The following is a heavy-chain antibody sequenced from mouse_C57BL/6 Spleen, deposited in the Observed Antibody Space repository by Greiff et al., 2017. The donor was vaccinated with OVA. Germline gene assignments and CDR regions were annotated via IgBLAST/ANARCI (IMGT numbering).Heavy chain of an antibody. Sequence: QVQLQQPGAELVKPGASVKLSCKASGYTFTSYRLHWVKQRPGQGLEWIGMIHPNSGRTNYNEKFKSKATLTVDKSSSTAYMQLSSLTSEDSAVYYCASDYVGFAYWGQGTLVTVSA. J-gene: IGHJ3*01. V-gene: IGHV1-64*01. CDR3: ASDYVGFAY. CDR2: IHPNSGRT. D-gene: IGHD2-13*01. CDR1: GYTFTSYR.